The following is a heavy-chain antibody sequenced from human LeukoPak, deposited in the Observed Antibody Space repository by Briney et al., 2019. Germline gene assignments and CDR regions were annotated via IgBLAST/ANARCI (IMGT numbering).Heavy chain of an antibody. D-gene: IGHD5-18*01. CDR3: ARGDFSGYSYGYSGIDY. Sequence: ASVKVSCKLSGYTLIALAMHWVRQAPGKGLEWMRGFDPEDGERIYAQKFQGRLSMTEDRPTDTAYLELSSLRSEDTAVYYCARGDFSGYSYGYSGIDYWGQGTLVTVSS. J-gene: IGHJ4*02. CDR1: GYTLIALA. CDR2: FDPEDGER. V-gene: IGHV1-24*01.